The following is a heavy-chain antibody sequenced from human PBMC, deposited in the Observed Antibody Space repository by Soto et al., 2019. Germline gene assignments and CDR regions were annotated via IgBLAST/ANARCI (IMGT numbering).Heavy chain of an antibody. J-gene: IGHJ5*02. CDR1: GGSISSGDYY. Sequence: SETLSLTCTVSGGSISSGDYYWSWIRQPPGKGLEWIGYIYYSGSTFYNPSLKNRVTISLDTSKIQFSLKLSSVTAADTAVYYFSREGGDNWFDPWGHGTLVTVSS. D-gene: IGHD3-16*01. V-gene: IGHV4-30-4*01. CDR2: IYYSGST. CDR3: SREGGDNWFDP.